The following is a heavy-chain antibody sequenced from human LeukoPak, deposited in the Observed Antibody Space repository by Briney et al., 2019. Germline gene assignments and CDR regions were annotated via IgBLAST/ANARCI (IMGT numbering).Heavy chain of an antibody. V-gene: IGHV1-8*03. CDR1: GYTFTSYG. J-gene: IGHJ4*02. D-gene: IGHD6-6*01. Sequence: GASVKVSCKASGYTFTSYGISWVRQAPGQGLEWMGWMNPNSGNTGYAQKFQGRVTITRNTSISTAYMELSSLRSEDTAVYYCARVQIGPLYSSSLDYWGQGTLVTVSS. CDR3: ARVQIGPLYSSSLDY. CDR2: MNPNSGNT.